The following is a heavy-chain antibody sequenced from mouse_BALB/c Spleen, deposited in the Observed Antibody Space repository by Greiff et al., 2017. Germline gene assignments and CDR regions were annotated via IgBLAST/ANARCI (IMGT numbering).Heavy chain of an antibody. V-gene: IGHV3-8*02. J-gene: IGHJ2*01. D-gene: IGHD1-1*01. CDR1: GDSITSGY. Sequence: EVQLQQSGPSLVKPSQTLSLTCSVTGDSITSGYWNWIRKFPGNKLEYMGYISYSGSTYYNPSLKSRISITRDTSKNQYYLQLNSVTTEDTATYYCARFYYCGSSYFDYWGQGTTLTVSS. CDR3: ARFYYCGSSYFDY. CDR2: ISYSGST.